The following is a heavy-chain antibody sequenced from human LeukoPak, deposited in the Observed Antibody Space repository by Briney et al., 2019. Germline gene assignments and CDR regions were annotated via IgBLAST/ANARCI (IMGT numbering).Heavy chain of an antibody. CDR2: IRYDATDR. CDR1: GFTFRNYG. J-gene: IGHJ4*02. V-gene: IGHV3-30*02. CDR3: ARVSLVQLVRTPCHLDY. D-gene: IGHD1-1*01. Sequence: PGWSLRLSCAASGFTFRNYGINWVRQAPGKGLEWVAFIRYDATDRYYVDSVRGRFTVSRDNSKNTMYLQMHDLRPEDTAVYYFARVSLVQLVRTPCHLDYWGQGTLVTV.